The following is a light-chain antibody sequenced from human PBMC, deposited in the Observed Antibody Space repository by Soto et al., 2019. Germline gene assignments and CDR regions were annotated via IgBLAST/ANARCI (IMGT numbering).Light chain of an antibody. J-gene: IGKJ5*01. CDR1: QSVSNN. V-gene: IGKV3D-15*01. Sequence: EIVMTLSPATLSVSQGERATLSCRASQSVSNNLAWYQQKPARAPRLLIYGASTRATGIPARFSGSGSGTEFTLTISSLQSEDFAVYYCQQYSTWPPITFGQGTRLEI. CDR2: GAS. CDR3: QQYSTWPPIT.